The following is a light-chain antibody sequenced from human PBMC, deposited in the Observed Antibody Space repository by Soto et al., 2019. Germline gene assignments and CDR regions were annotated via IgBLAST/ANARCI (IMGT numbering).Light chain of an antibody. J-gene: IGLJ2*01. CDR3: QAWDSGTVV. CDR1: ELGDRY. CDR2: LDT. Sequence: SYELTQPPSVSVSPGQTASITCSGDELGDRYASWYQQKPGQSPVLVIYLDTTRPSGIPERFSGSNSGNTATLTISGTQAMDEADYFCQAWDSGTVVFGGGTKVTVL. V-gene: IGLV3-1*01.